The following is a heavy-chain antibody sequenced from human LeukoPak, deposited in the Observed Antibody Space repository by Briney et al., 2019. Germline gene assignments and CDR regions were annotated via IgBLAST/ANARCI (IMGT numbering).Heavy chain of an antibody. CDR3: AIYGSGSYYSYYSYYMDV. CDR2: ISAYNGNT. Sequence: ASVKVSCKASGYTFTSYGISWVRQAPGQGHEWMGWISAYNGNTNYAQKLQGRVTMTTDTSTSTAYMELRSLRSDDTAVYYCAIYGSGSYYSYYSYYMDVWGKGTTVTVFS. D-gene: IGHD3-10*01. J-gene: IGHJ6*03. CDR1: GYTFTSYG. V-gene: IGHV1-18*01.